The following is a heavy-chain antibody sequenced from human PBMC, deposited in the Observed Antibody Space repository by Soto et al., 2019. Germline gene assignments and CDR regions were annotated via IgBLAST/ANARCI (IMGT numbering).Heavy chain of an antibody. J-gene: IGHJ4*02. CDR3: ATALNAPRYFDY. Sequence: QVQLVQSGAEVKKPGASVKVSCKVSGYTLTELSMHWVRQAPGKGLEWMGGFDPEDGETIYAQKFQGRVTMTEATSTDTAYMELSSLRSEDTAVYYCATALNAPRYFDYWGQGTLVTVSS. V-gene: IGHV1-24*01. CDR1: GYTLTELS. CDR2: FDPEDGET. D-gene: IGHD2-2*01.